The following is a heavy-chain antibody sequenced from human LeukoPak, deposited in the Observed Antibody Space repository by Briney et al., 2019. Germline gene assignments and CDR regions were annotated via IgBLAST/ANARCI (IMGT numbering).Heavy chain of an antibody. CDR3: AREIMTSFDY. CDR2: ISGSGTTI. CDR1: GFXFSSYE. Sequence: GGSLRLSCVASGFXFSSYEINWVRQAPGKGLEWVSYISGSGTTIYYADSVKGRFTISRDNSKNTVYLQMNSLRAEDTAVYYCAREIMTSFDYWGQGTLVTVSS. D-gene: IGHD4-11*01. J-gene: IGHJ4*02. V-gene: IGHV3-48*03.